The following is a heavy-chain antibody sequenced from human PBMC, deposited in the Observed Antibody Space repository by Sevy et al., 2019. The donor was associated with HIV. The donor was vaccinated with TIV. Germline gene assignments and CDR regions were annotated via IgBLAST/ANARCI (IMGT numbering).Heavy chain of an antibody. Sequence: SETLSLTCTVSGGSISSYYWSWIRQPAGKGLEWIGRIYTSGSTNYNPSLKSQVTMSVDTSKNQFSLKLSSVTAADTAVYYCARGRYSSGWFDAFDIWGQGTMVTVSS. CDR2: IYTSGST. D-gene: IGHD6-19*01. V-gene: IGHV4-4*07. J-gene: IGHJ3*02. CDR3: ARGRYSSGWFDAFDI. CDR1: GGSISSYY.